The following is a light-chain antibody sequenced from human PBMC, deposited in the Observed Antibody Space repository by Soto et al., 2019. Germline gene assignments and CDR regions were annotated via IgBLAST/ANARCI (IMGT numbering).Light chain of an antibody. V-gene: IGKV1-17*01. J-gene: IGKJ1*01. CDR1: LGIRND. CDR3: VQHNSYPWT. Sequence: DIQMTQSPSSLSASVGDRVTITCRASLGIRNDLGWYQQKPGKPPKRLIYAASSLQSGVPPRFSGSRSGREFTRTISSLQPEDFAAYYCVQHNSYPWTFGQGTKVEIK. CDR2: AAS.